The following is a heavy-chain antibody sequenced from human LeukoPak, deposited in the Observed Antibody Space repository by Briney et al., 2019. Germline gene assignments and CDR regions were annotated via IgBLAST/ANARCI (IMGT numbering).Heavy chain of an antibody. V-gene: IGHV4-39*01. CDR3: ASRGGYDGYYYMDV. CDR2: IYYSGST. D-gene: IGHD5-12*01. J-gene: IGHJ6*03. Sequence: SETLSLTCTVSGGSISSSSYYWGWIRQPPGKGLEWIGSIYYSGSTYYNPSLKSRVTISVDTSKNQFSLKLSSVTAADTAAYYCASRGGYDGYYYMDVWGKGTTVTVSS. CDR1: GGSISSSSYY.